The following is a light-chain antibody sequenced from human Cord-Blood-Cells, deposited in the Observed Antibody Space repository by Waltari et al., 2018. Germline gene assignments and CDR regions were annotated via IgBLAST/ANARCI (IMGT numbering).Light chain of an antibody. V-gene: IGKV1-39*01. Sequence: DIQMTQSPSSLSASVGDRVNITCRASQSIRSYLNWYQQKPGKAPKLLIYAASSLQSGVPSRFSGSGSVTDFTLTISSLQPEDFATYYCQQSYSTPLTFGGGTKVEIK. CDR1: QSIRSY. J-gene: IGKJ4*01. CDR3: QQSYSTPLT. CDR2: AAS.